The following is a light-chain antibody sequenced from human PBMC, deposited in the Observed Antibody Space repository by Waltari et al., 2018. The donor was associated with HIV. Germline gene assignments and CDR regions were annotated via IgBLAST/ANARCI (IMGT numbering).Light chain of an antibody. J-gene: IGLJ2*01. V-gene: IGLV1-44*01. CDR1: NSNIGTNI. CDR3: AAVDSTLNGR. CDR2: SNK. Sequence: QSVLTQPPSASGTPGQNVTIPCSGNNSNIGTNIVNWYQQFPGAAPKLLIYSNKRRPSWVPARFSSAESGISASLAISGLQSGEQAEYFCAAVDSTLNGRFGGGTKLTVL.